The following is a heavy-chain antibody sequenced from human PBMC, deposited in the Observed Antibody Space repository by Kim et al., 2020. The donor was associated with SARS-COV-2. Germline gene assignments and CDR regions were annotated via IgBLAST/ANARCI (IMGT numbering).Heavy chain of an antibody. Sequence: GGSLRLSCAASGFTFSDYYMSWIRQAPGKGLEWVSYISSSGSTIYYADSVKGRFTISRDNAKNSLYLQMNSLRAEDTAVYYCARDSSPTSRPYYYYGMDVWGQGTTVTVSS. J-gene: IGHJ6*02. V-gene: IGHV3-11*04. CDR2: ISSSGSTI. CDR3: ARDSSPTSRPYYYYGMDV. CDR1: GFTFSDYY. D-gene: IGHD2-2*01.